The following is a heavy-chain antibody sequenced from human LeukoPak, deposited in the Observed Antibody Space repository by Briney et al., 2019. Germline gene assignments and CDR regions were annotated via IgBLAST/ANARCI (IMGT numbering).Heavy chain of an antibody. D-gene: IGHD6-13*01. J-gene: IGHJ4*02. CDR2: ISYDGSNT. CDR1: GFTFSSYA. Sequence: GRSLRLSCAASGFTFSSYAMHWVRQAPGKGLEWVAVISYDGSNTYYADSVKGRYTISRDNSKNTLYLQMNTLRPEDTAAYYCARDQSAGYSSSGSSSWGRLGDWGQGTLVTVSS. V-gene: IGHV3-30-3*01. CDR3: ARDQSAGYSSSGSSSWGRLGD.